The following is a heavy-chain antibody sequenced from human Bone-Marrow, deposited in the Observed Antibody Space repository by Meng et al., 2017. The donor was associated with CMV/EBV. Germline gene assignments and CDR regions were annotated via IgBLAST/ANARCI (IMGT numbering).Heavy chain of an antibody. V-gene: IGHV1-2*02. CDR1: GYTFNDYY. D-gene: IGHD2/OR15-2a*01. CDR3: ARNIGAY. CDR2: INPNTGDT. Sequence: ASVKVSCKASGYTFNDYYISWVRQAPGQGLEWMGWINPNTGDTSYAQKFQGTVTMTRDSSINTAYMDLNRLTSDDTAVYYCARNIGAYWGQGTLVTVS. J-gene: IGHJ4*02.